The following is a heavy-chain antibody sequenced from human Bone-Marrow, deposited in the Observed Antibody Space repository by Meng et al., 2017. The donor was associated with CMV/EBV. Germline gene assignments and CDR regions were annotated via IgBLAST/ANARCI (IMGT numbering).Heavy chain of an antibody. CDR1: GGSVNSHH. CDR2: IYYSGST. CDR3: ARLSRNAFDI. Sequence: SETLSLTCTVSGGSVNSHHWIWIRQTPGKGLEWIGYIYYSGSTNYNPSLKSRVTISVDTSKNQFSLKLSSVTAADTAVYYCARLSRNAFDIWGQGTMVTVSS. V-gene: IGHV4-59*02. J-gene: IGHJ3*02. D-gene: IGHD2-2*01.